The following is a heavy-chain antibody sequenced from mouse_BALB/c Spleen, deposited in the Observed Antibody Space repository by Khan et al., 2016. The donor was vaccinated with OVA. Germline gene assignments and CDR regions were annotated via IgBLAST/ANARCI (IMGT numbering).Heavy chain of an antibody. J-gene: IGHJ3*01. CDR2: INPNNGNT. D-gene: IGHD2-14*01. CDR3: AREYDFFAY. Sequence: IQLVQSGPDLVKPGASVKISCKASGYSFTVYYMSWVKQSPGKSPEWIGRINPNNGNTNYNQKFKDKAILTVDKSSNTAYMELRSLTSEDAAVYYCAREYDFFAYWGQGTLVTVSA. CDR1: GYSFTVYY. V-gene: IGHV1-18*01.